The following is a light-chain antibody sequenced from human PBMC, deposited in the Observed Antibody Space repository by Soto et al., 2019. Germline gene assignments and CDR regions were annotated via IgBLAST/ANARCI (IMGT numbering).Light chain of an antibody. J-gene: IGKJ1*01. Sequence: DIQMTQSPSTLSGSVGDRVTITCRASQTISSGLAWYQQKPGKAPKLLIYNASTLKSGVPSRFSGSGSGTEFTLTISSLQPDDFATYYCQHYNSYSGAFGQGTKVDIK. V-gene: IGKV1-5*03. CDR3: QHYNSYSGA. CDR1: QTISSG. CDR2: NAS.